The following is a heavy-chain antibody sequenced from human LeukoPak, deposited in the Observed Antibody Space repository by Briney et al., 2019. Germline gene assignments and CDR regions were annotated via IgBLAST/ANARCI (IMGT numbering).Heavy chain of an antibody. V-gene: IGHV3-21*01. Sequence: GSLRLSCAASGFTFSSYSMNWVRQAPGKGLEWVSSISSSSSYIYYADSVKGRFTISRDNAKNSLYLQMNSLRAEDTAVYYCARAYGDYGRAAFDIWGQGTMVTVSS. D-gene: IGHD4-17*01. CDR1: GFTFSSYS. J-gene: IGHJ3*02. CDR3: ARAYGDYGRAAFDI. CDR2: ISSSSSYI.